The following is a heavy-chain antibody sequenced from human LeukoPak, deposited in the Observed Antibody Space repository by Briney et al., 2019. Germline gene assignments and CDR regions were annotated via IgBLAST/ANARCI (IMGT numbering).Heavy chain of an antibody. CDR3: AKENYGGRFDY. D-gene: IGHD4-23*01. Sequence: GGSLRLSCAASGFTVSSNYMSWVRQAPGKGLEWVSVIYSGGSTYYADSVKGRFTISRDNSKNTLYLQMNSLRAEDTAVYYCAKENYGGRFDYWGQGTLVTVSS. CDR2: IYSGGST. CDR1: GFTVSSNY. V-gene: IGHV3-53*01. J-gene: IGHJ4*02.